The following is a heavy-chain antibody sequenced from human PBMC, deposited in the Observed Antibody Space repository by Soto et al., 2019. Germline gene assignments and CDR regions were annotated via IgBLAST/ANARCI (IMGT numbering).Heavy chain of an antibody. D-gene: IGHD3-10*01. CDR2: IYSTGTT. CDR1: GFTVGNNY. CDR3: AKDGRGSGSHYNSFGY. V-gene: IGHV3-53*01. Sequence: EVPLVESGGGLIQPGGSLKLSCAASGFTVGNNYMSWVRQAPGKGLEWVSLIYSTGTTKYADSVKGRFTVARDNAKNTLYLQMNSLRAEDTALYYCAKDGRGSGSHYNSFGYWGQGTLVTVSS. J-gene: IGHJ4*02.